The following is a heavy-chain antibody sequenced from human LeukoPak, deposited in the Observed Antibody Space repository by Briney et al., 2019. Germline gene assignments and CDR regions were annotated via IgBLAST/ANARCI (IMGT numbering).Heavy chain of an antibody. CDR3: ARGAIIISMATADY. V-gene: IGHV1-2*02. J-gene: IGHJ4*02. D-gene: IGHD5-24*01. Sequence: GASVKVSCKASGYSFSGHYMHWVRQAPGQGLEWMGWINPNSGGTNYAQKFQGRVTMTRDTSISTAYMKLIRLRNDDTAVYYCARGAIIISMATADYWGRGTLVTVSS. CDR1: GYSFSGHY. CDR2: INPNSGGT.